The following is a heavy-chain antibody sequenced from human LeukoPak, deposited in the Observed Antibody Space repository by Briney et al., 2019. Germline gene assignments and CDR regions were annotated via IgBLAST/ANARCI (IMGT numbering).Heavy chain of an antibody. CDR2: SIPIFGTA. CDR3: ARGHYYGSGSYSAPDYYYYYGMDV. V-gene: IGHV1-69*01. CDR1: GCTVISYA. J-gene: IGHJ6*02. D-gene: IGHD3-10*01. Sequence: ASAKVSCKAPGCTVISYAISRVRQASGQRLEWMGGSIPIFGTANYSQKFQGRVTITADESTSTAYMELSSLRSEDTAVYYCARGHYYGSGSYSAPDYYYYYGMDVWGQGTTVTVSS.